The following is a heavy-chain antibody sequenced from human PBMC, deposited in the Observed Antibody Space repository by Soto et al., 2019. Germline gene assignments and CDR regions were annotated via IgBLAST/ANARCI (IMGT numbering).Heavy chain of an antibody. Sequence: GESLKISCKSSGYSFTKYWLAWVRQMPGKGLDWMVIIYPRDSDTRYSPSFQGQVTISADKSISTAYRQWNDLKASDTAMYYCATAPTGYCGGTSCPPNYYFDYGGLGTPVTVSS. J-gene: IGHJ4*02. CDR2: IYPRDSDT. CDR1: GYSFTKYW. V-gene: IGHV5-51*01. CDR3: ATAPTGYCGGTSCPPNYYFDY. D-gene: IGHD2-2*03.